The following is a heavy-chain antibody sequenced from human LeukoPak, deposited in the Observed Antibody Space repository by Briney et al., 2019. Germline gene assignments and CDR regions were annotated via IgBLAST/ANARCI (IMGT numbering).Heavy chain of an antibody. CDR1: GDSIKRGYY. CDR3: ARGVSDSGGYRYYGGFYYFDF. CDR2: IDHSGSY. J-gene: IGHJ4*02. Sequence: SETLSLTCAVSGDSIKRGYYWAWIRQPPGKGLEWIGSIDHSGSYYFTPSLKSRLTISLHSSKKHFSMELNSVTAADTAVYYCARGVSDSGGYRYYGGFYYFDFWGQGTLVTVSS. V-gene: IGHV4-38-2*01. D-gene: IGHD3-22*01.